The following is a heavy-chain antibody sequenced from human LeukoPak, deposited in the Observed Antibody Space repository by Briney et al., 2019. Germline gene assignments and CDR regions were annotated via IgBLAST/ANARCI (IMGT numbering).Heavy chain of an antibody. CDR1: GFTFSSYE. J-gene: IGHJ4*02. Sequence: GGSLRLSCAASGFTFSSYEMNWARQAPGKGLEWVSYISSSGSTIYYADSVKGRFTISRDNAKNSLYLQMNSLRAEDTAVYYCARDDSSGYNPYGWGQGTLVTVSS. V-gene: IGHV3-48*03. D-gene: IGHD3-22*01. CDR2: ISSSGSTI. CDR3: ARDDSSGYNPYG.